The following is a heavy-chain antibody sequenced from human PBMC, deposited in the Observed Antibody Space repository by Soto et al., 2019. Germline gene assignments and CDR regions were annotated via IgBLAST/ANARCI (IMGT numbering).Heavy chain of an antibody. CDR2: ISAYNGNT. Sequence: ASVKVSCKASGYTFTSYGISWVRQAPGQGLEWMGWISAYNGNTNYAQKLQGRVTMTTDTSTSTAYMELRSLRSDDTAVYYCARDESIFGVVNGLDVWRQGTTVTVSS. V-gene: IGHV1-18*01. D-gene: IGHD3-3*01. J-gene: IGHJ6*01. CDR1: GYTFTSYG. CDR3: ARDESIFGVVNGLDV.